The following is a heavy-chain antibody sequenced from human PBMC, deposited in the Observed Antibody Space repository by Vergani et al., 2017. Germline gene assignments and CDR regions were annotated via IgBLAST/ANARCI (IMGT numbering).Heavy chain of an antibody. D-gene: IGHD4-17*01. CDR2: LFYGATA. CDR1: GDSISSRNCY. V-gene: IGHV4-39*01. J-gene: IGHJ4*02. CDR3: AGLNGYYMRLSEY. Sequence: QVQLQESGPGLVKPSETLSLTCTVSGDSISSRNCYWGWIREPPGKGLEWIGSLFYGATAYYNPSLESRVIISIVTSKNQFSLRLSSVTAADTAVYYCAGLNGYYMRLSEYWGQGTLVAVSS.